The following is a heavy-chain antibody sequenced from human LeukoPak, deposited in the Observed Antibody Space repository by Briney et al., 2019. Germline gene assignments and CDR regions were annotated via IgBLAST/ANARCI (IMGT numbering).Heavy chain of an antibody. CDR1: GFTFSSYA. CDR3: ARGDSSGYSYSFDY. Sequence: PGGSLRLSCAAPGFTFSSYAMHWVRKAPGKGLEWVAVISYDGSNKYYADSVKGRFTISRDNSKNTLYLQMNSLRAGDTAVYYCARGDSSGYSYSFDYWGQGTLVTVSS. CDR2: ISYDGSNK. J-gene: IGHJ4*02. V-gene: IGHV3-30*04. D-gene: IGHD3-22*01.